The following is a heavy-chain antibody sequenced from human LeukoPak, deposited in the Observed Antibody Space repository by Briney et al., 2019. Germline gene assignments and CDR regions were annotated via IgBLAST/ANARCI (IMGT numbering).Heavy chain of an antibody. CDR2: INPSGGST. CDR1: GYTFASYY. CDR3: AREARVVPAANY. D-gene: IGHD2-2*01. V-gene: IGHV1-46*01. J-gene: IGHJ4*02. Sequence: GASVKVSCKASGYTFASYYMHWVRQPPGQGLEWMGIINPSGGSTSYAQKFQGRVTMTRDTSTSTVYMELSSLRSEDTAVYYCAREARVVPAANYWGQGTLVTVSS.